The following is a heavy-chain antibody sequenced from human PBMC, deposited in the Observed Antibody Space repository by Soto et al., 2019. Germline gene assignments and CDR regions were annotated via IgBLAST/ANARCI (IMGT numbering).Heavy chain of an antibody. Sequence: LSLTCTVSGGSISSGGYYWSWIRQHPGKGLEWIGYIYYSGSTYYNPSLKSRVTISVDTSKNQFSLKLSSVTAADTAVYYCARDRREVRGVIARSPNWFDPWGQGTLVTVSS. CDR1: GGSISSGGYY. CDR3: ARDRREVRGVIARSPNWFDP. CDR2: IYYSGST. D-gene: IGHD3-10*01. J-gene: IGHJ5*02. V-gene: IGHV4-31*03.